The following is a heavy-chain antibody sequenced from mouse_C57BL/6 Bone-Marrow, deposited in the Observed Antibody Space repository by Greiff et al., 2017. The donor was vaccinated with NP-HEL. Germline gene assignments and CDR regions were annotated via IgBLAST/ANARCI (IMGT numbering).Heavy chain of an antibody. J-gene: IGHJ2*01. CDR1: GYTFTDYN. V-gene: IGHV1-18*01. CDR3: ARYRNYGSSFDY. CDR2: INPNNGGT. D-gene: IGHD1-1*01. Sequence: VQLKESGPELVKPGASVKIPCKASGYTFTDYNMDWVKQSHGKSLEWIGDINPNNGGTIYNQKFKGKATLTVDKSSSTAYMELRSLTSEDTAVYYCARYRNYGSSFDYWGQGTTLTVSS.